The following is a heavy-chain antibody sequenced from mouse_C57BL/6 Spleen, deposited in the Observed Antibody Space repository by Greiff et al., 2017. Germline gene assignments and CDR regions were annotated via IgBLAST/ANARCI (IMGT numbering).Heavy chain of an antibody. CDR2: ISSGSSTI. Sequence: EVKLMESGGGLVKPGGSLKLSCAASGFTFSDYGMHWVRQAPEKGLEWVAYISSGSSTIYYADTVKGRFTISRDNAKNTLFLQLPSLRSEDTAMYDCGRARTVKDAMDYWGQGTSVTVSS. CDR1: GFTFSDYG. V-gene: IGHV5-17*01. J-gene: IGHJ4*01. CDR3: GRARTVKDAMDY. D-gene: IGHD1-1*01.